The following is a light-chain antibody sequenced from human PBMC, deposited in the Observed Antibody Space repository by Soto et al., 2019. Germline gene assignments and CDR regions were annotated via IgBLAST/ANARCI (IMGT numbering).Light chain of an antibody. CDR3: SSYTSSNTYV. J-gene: IGLJ1*01. Sequence: QSVXTQPPSVSGSPGQSVTISCTGTSSDVGSYNRVSWYQQPPGTAPKLMIYDVSNRPSGVPDRFSGSKSGNTASLTISGLQAEDEADYYCSSYTSSNTYVFGTGTKVTVL. CDR1: SSDVGSYNR. V-gene: IGLV2-18*02. CDR2: DVS.